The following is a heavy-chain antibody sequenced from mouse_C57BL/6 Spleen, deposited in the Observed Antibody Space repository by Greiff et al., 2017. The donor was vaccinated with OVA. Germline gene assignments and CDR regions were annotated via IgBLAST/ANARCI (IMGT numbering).Heavy chain of an antibody. Sequence: QVQLQQPGAELVMPGASVKLSCKASGYTFTSYWMHWVKQRPGQGLEWIGEIDPSDSYTNYNQKFKGKSTLTVDKSSSTAYMQLSSLTSEDSAVYYCAKGVVVALDYWGQGTTLTVSS. CDR3: AKGVVVALDY. J-gene: IGHJ2*01. CDR2: IDPSDSYT. V-gene: IGHV1-69*01. CDR1: GYTFTSYW. D-gene: IGHD1-1*01.